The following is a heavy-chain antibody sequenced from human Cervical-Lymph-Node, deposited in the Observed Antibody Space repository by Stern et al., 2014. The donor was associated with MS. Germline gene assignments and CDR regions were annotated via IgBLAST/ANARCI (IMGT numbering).Heavy chain of an antibody. CDR2: IYHGGGT. V-gene: IGHV4-4*02. CDR3: ARELPDLNAFDI. CDR1: GGSLSSSNW. Sequence: QVQLQESGPGLVKPSGTLSLTCAVSGGSLSSSNWGRWVRQSPGKGLEWIGEIYHGGGTKYSPSFESRVIISVDKSKNQFSLKLSYVTAADTAVYYCARELPDLNAFDIWGQGTMVTVSS. J-gene: IGHJ3*02. D-gene: IGHD1-14*01.